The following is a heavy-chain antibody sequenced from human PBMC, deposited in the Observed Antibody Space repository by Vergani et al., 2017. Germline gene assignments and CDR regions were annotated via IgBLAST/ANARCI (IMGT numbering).Heavy chain of an antibody. CDR2: ISSSSSYI. J-gene: IGHJ4*02. Sequence: EVQLVETGGGLIQPGGSLRLSCAASGFTFSSYSMNWVRQAPGKGLEWVSSISSSSSYIYYADSVKGRFTISRDNAKNSLYLQMNSLRAEDTAVYYCASVGAILGYCSGGSCYWGQGTLVTVSS. D-gene: IGHD2-15*01. V-gene: IGHV3-21*01. CDR3: ASVGAILGYCSGGSCY. CDR1: GFTFSSYS.